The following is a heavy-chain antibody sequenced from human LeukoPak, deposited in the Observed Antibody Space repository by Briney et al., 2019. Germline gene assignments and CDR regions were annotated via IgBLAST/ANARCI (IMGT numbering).Heavy chain of an antibody. Sequence: SQTLSLTCAISGDTVSSNSAAWNWIRQSPSRGLEWLGRTYYRSKWFHDYPQSVKSRITINPDTSKNQFSLHLNSVTPEDTAVYYCARRGPAGSSSSGMDVWGQGTTVTVSS. D-gene: IGHD6-6*01. CDR2: TYYRSKWFH. V-gene: IGHV6-1*01. CDR3: ARRGPAGSSSSGMDV. CDR1: GDTVSSNSAA. J-gene: IGHJ6*02.